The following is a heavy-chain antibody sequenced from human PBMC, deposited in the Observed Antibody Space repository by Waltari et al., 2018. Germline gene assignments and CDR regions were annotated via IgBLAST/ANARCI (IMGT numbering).Heavy chain of an antibody. V-gene: IGHV4-39*07. CDR1: GGSISSSSYY. J-gene: IGHJ4*02. Sequence: QLQLQESGPGLVQPSETLSLTCPVSGGSISSSSYYWGWIRQPPGKGLEWIGSIYYSGSTYYNPSLKSRVTISVDTSKNQFSLKLSSVTAADTAVYYCARYYYGSGSYLLFFDYWGQGTLVTVSS. CDR3: ARYYYGSGSYLLFFDY. CDR2: IYYSGST. D-gene: IGHD3-10*01.